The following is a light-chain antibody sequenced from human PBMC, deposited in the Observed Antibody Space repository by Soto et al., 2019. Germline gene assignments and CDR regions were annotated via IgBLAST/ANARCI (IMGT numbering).Light chain of an antibody. CDR2: GAF. Sequence: EIVLTQSPGTLSLSPGERATLSCRASQSIASNYLAWYQKRPGQAPRLLIYGAFGRATGIPDRFSGSGSGTDFTLTISRLDPEDFAVYYCQQYGSSPITLGQGTRLEIK. V-gene: IGKV3-20*01. CDR1: QSIASNY. CDR3: QQYGSSPIT. J-gene: IGKJ5*01.